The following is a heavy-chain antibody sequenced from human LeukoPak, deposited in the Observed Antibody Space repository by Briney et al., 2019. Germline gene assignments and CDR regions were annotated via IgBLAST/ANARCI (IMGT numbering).Heavy chain of an antibody. J-gene: IGHJ2*01. V-gene: IGHV4-34*01. CDR3: ARVVDWGWYFDL. D-gene: IGHD3/OR15-3a*01. Sequence: SETLSLTCAVYGGSFSGYYWSWIRQPPGKGLEWIGEINHSGSTNYNPSLKSRVTISVDRSKNQFSLKLSSVTAADTAVYYCARVVDWGWYFDLWGRGTLVTVSS. CDR1: GGSFSGYY. CDR2: INHSGST.